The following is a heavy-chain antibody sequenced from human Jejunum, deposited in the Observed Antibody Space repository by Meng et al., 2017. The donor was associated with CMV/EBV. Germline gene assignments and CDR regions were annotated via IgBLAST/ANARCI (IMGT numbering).Heavy chain of an antibody. CDR2: ISGGST. CDR1: GFTVSSNE. J-gene: IGHJ5*02. Sequence: AASGFTVSSNEMRWVRQAPGKGLEWVSSISGGSTYYADSRKGRFTISRDNSKNTLHLQMNSLRAEDTAVYYCARGRSASILFWLQPWGQGTPVTVSS. CDR3: ARGRSASILFWLQP. D-gene: IGHD6-6*01. V-gene: IGHV3-38-3*01.